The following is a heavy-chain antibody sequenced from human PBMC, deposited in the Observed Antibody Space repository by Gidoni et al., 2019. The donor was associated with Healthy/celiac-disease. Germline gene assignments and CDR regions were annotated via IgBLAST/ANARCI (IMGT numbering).Heavy chain of an antibody. Sequence: EVQLVESGGGLVQPGGSLRLSCAASGFPFSSYWMSWVRQAPGKGLEWVANIKQDGSEKYYVDSVKGRFTISRDNAKNSLYLQMNSLRAEDTAVYYCARDREWLVPTYDYWGQGTLVTVSS. V-gene: IGHV3-7*01. CDR3: ARDREWLVPTYDY. CDR2: IKQDGSEK. J-gene: IGHJ4*02. D-gene: IGHD6-19*01. CDR1: GFPFSSYW.